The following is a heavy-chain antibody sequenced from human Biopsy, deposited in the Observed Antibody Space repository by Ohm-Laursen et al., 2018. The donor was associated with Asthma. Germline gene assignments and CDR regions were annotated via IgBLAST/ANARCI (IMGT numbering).Heavy chain of an antibody. CDR1: GFTFSSYA. D-gene: IGHD3-3*01. J-gene: IGHJ6*02. V-gene: IGHV3-23*01. Sequence: SLRLSCSASGFTFSSYALTWVRQAPGQGLEWVSGISGGGGLQYYADSVKGRFTISRDNSKNTLYLQLNSLRAEDTAVYYCASSPYYDFWSGWENGMDVWGQGTTVTVSS. CDR3: ASSPYYDFWSGWENGMDV. CDR2: ISGGGGLQ.